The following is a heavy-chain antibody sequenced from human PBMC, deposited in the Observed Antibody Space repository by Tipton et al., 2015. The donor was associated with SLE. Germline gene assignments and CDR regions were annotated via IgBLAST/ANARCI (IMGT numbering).Heavy chain of an antibody. J-gene: IGHJ4*02. CDR3: AGYDSSGSFDY. D-gene: IGHD3-22*01. CDR1: GGSISSYY. Sequence: TLSLTCTVSGGSISSYYWSWIRQPPGKGLEWIGYIYYSGSTNYNPSLKSRVTISVDTSKNQFSLKLSSVTAADTAVYYCAGYDSSGSFDYWGQGTLVTVSS. CDR2: IYYSGST. V-gene: IGHV4-59*01.